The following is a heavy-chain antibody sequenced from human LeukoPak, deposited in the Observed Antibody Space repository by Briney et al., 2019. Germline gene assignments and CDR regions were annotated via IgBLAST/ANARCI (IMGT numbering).Heavy chain of an antibody. J-gene: IGHJ4*02. CDR3: AKDGSPYASRYFDY. Sequence: GASVKVSCKASGYTFTSYYMHWVRQAPGQGLEWMGILNPSGGSTNCAQKFQGRVTMTRDTSTSTVYMELSSLRSEDTAVYYCAKDGSPYASRYFDYWGQGTLVTVSS. D-gene: IGHD2-2*01. V-gene: IGHV1-46*01. CDR1: GYTFTSYY. CDR2: LNPSGGST.